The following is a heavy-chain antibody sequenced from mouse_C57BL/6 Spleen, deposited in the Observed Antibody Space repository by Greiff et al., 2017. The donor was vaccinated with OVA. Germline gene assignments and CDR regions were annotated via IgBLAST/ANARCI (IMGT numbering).Heavy chain of an antibody. Sequence: QVQLQQPGAELVMPGASVKLSCKASGYTFTSYWMHWVKQRPGQGLEWIGEIDPSDSYTNYNQKFKGKSTLTVDKSSSTAYMQLSSLTSEDSAVYYCATIVYFDYWGQGTTLTVSS. CDR3: ATIVYFDY. J-gene: IGHJ2*01. CDR1: GYTFTSYW. V-gene: IGHV1-69*01. CDR2: IDPSDSYT.